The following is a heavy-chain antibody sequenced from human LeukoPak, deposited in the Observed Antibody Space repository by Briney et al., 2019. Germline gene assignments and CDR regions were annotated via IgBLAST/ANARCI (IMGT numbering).Heavy chain of an antibody. D-gene: IGHD2-21*02. J-gene: IGHJ4*02. CDR2: INHSGST. Sequence: SETLSLTCAVYGGSFSGYYWSWIRQPPGKGLEWIGEINHSGSTNYNPSLKSRVTISVDTSKNQFSLKLSSVTAADTAVYYCARRDSGGDCYGVFDYWGQGTLVTVSS. CDR1: GGSFSGYY. CDR3: ARRDSGGDCYGVFDY. V-gene: IGHV4-34*01.